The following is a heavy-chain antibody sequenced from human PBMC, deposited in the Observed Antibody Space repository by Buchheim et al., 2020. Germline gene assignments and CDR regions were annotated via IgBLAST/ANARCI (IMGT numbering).Heavy chain of an antibody. CDR1: GFTFSSYG. CDR2: ISYDGSNK. D-gene: IGHD3-22*01. J-gene: IGHJ4*02. V-gene: IGHV3-30*18. Sequence: QVQLVESGGGVVQPGRSLRLSCAASGFTFSSYGMHWVRQAPGKGLEWVAVISYDGSNKYYADSVKGRFTISRDNSKNTLYPQMNSLRAEDTAVYYCAKDIGYDSSGYYSYFDYWGQGTL. CDR3: AKDIGYDSSGYYSYFDY.